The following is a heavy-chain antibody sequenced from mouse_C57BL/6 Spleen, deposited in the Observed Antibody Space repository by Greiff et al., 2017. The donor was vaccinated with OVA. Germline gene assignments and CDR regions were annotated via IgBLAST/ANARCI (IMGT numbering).Heavy chain of an antibody. J-gene: IGHJ3*01. CDR2: ISSGSSTI. Sequence: EVMLVESGGGLVKPGGSLKLSCAASGFTFSDYGMHWVRQAPEKGLEWVAYISSGSSTIYYADTVKGRFTISRDNAKNTLFLQMTSLRSEDTAMYYCARKFSIRRGFFAYWGQGTLVTVSA. CDR1: GFTFSDYG. V-gene: IGHV5-17*01. CDR3: ARKFSIRRGFFAY.